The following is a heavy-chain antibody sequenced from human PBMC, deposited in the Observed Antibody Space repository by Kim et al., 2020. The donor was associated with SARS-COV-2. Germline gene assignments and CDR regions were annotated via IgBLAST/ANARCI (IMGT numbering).Heavy chain of an antibody. D-gene: IGHD3-10*01. CDR2: INHSGST. CDR3: ARVDSAYYYGSGTAAAFD. J-gene: IGHJ3*02. Sequence: SETLSLTCAVYGGSFSGYYWSWIRQPPGKGLEWIGEINHSGSTNYNPSLKSRVTISVDTSKNQFSLKLSSVTAADMAVYYCARVDSAYYYGSGTAAAFD. V-gene: IGHV4-34*01. CDR1: GGSFSGYY.